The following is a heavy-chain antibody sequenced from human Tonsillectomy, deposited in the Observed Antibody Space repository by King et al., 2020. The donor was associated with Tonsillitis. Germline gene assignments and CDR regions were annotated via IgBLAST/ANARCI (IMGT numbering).Heavy chain of an antibody. D-gene: IGHD2-15*01. CDR1: VGSISGGSYY. CDR2: IYHSNT. CDR3: GRYEGGVFDP. J-gene: IGHJ5*02. V-gene: IGHV4-31*03. Sequence: QLQESGPGLVKPSQPLSLTGTVSVGSISGGSYYCSWICQHTGKVLDRIGYIYHSNTYSNPSLTSRLTISVDTSKNQFSLRLSAVTAADTAVYYCGRYEGGVFDPWGQGTLVTVSS.